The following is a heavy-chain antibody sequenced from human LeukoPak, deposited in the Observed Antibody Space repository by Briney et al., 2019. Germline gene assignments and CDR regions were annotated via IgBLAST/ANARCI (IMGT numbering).Heavy chain of an antibody. CDR2: IYYSGST. CDR3: AREVIVVVGGGPVHYYYMDV. J-gene: IGHJ6*03. CDR1: GGSISSHY. V-gene: IGHV4-59*11. D-gene: IGHD2-2*01. Sequence: SETLSLTCTVAGGSISSHYWSWIRQPPGKGLEWIGYIYYSGSTNYNPPLKSRVTISVDTSKTQSSLKLSSVTAADTAVYYCAREVIVVVGGGPVHYYYMDVWGKGTTVTVSS.